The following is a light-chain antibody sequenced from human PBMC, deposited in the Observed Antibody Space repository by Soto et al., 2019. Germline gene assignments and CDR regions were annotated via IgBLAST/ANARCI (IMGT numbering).Light chain of an antibody. CDR2: DAS. Sequence: EIVLTQSPATLSLSPGERATLSCRASESVSSYFAWYHQKPGHPPTLLIFDASNTATSIPASFSGCGSGTDITLTSSSVAPEDLAVYYCQHRNTGYTFGQGTKVEIK. CDR1: ESVSSY. CDR3: QHRNTGYT. J-gene: IGKJ2*01. V-gene: IGKV3-11*01.